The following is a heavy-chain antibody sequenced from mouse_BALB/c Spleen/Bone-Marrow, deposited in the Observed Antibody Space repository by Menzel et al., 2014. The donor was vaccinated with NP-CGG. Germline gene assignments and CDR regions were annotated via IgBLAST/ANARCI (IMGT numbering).Heavy chain of an antibody. CDR1: GYTFSSYY. CDR2: INPSNGGT. J-gene: IGHJ1*01. CDR3: TRSNYGYWYFDV. V-gene: IGHV1S81*02. D-gene: IGHD1-1*01. Sequence: QVQLQQSGAELVKPGASVKLSCKASGYTFSSYYMYWVKQRPGQGLKWIGEINPSNGGTKFNEKFKSKATLTVDKSSSTAYMQLSSLTSEDSAVYYCTRSNYGYWYFDVWGAGTTVTVSS.